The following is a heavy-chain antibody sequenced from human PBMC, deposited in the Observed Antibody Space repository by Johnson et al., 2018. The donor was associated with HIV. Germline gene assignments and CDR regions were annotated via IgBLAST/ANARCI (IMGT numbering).Heavy chain of an antibody. D-gene: IGHD1-26*01. CDR3: ARDPELRTDADAFDI. Sequence: VQLVESGGGVVRPGGSLRLSCAASGFTFDDYGMSWVRQAPGKGLEWVSVIYSGGSTYYADSVKGRFTISRDNSKNTLYLQMNSLRAEDTAVYYCARDPELRTDADAFDIWGQGTMVTVSS. CDR1: GFTFDDYG. CDR2: IYSGGST. J-gene: IGHJ3*02. V-gene: IGHV3-66*01.